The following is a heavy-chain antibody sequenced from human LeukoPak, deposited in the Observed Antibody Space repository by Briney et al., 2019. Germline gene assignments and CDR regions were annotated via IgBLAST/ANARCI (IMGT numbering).Heavy chain of an antibody. CDR1: GFTLSSYS. D-gene: IGHD3-3*01. CDR3: ARGVGYDFWSGYLN. CDR2: ISSSSSYI. J-gene: IGHJ4*02. V-gene: IGHV3-21*01. Sequence: GGSLRLSCAASGFTLSSYSMNWVRQAPGKGLEWVSSISSSSSYIYYADSVKGRFTISRDNAKNSLYLRMNSLRAEDTAVYYCARGVGYDFWSGYLNWGQGTLVTVSS.